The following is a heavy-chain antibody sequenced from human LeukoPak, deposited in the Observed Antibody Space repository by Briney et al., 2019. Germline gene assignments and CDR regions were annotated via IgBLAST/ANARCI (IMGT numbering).Heavy chain of an antibody. D-gene: IGHD2-2*01. V-gene: IGHV1-69*05. CDR1: GGTFSSYA. Sequence: ASVKVSCKASGGTFSSYAISWVRLAPGQGLEWMGGIIPIFGTANYAQKFQGRVTITTDESTSTAYMELSSLRSEDTAVYYCARPSTDCSSTSCPFDPWGQGTLVTVSS. J-gene: IGHJ5*02. CDR2: IIPIFGTA. CDR3: ARPSTDCSSTSCPFDP.